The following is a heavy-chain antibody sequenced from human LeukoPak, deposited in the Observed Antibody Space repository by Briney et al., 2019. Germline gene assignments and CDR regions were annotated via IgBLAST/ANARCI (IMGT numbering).Heavy chain of an antibody. D-gene: IGHD2-2*01. CDR1: RFTFSSYA. Sequence: GGSLRLSCAASRFTFSSYAMSWVRQAPGKGLEWVSAISGSGGSTYYADSVKGRFTISRDNSKNTLYLQMNSLRADDTAVYYCAVDCSSPSCYGQSAFDIWGQGTMVTLSS. J-gene: IGHJ3*02. V-gene: IGHV3-23*01. CDR2: ISGSGGST. CDR3: AVDCSSPSCYGQSAFDI.